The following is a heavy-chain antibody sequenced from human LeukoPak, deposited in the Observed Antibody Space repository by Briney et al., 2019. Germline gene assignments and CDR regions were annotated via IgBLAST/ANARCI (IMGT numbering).Heavy chain of an antibody. CDR3: AREYSSSGVDY. J-gene: IGHJ4*02. Sequence: SETLSLTCTVSGGSISSSSYYWGWIRQPPGKGLEWIGSIYYSGSTYYNPSLKRRVTISVDTSKNQFSLKLSSVTAADTAVYYCAREYSSSGVDYWGQGTLVTVSS. CDR1: GGSISSSSYY. CDR2: IYYSGST. V-gene: IGHV4-39*07. D-gene: IGHD6-13*01.